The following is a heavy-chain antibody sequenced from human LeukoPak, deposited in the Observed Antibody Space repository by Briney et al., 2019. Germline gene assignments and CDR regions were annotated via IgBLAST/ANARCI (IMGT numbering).Heavy chain of an antibody. CDR3: AKRGTTWDLDY. V-gene: IGHV3-33*06. CDR1: GFRFSIYA. Sequence: AGGSLRLSCGASGFRFSIYAMHWVRQAPGKGLEWVAVISYDGNTIYYADSVKGRFTISRDYSKNTLHLQMNSLRAEDTAVYYCAKRGTTWDLDYWGQGTLVTVSS. J-gene: IGHJ4*02. D-gene: IGHD3-16*01. CDR2: ISYDGNTI.